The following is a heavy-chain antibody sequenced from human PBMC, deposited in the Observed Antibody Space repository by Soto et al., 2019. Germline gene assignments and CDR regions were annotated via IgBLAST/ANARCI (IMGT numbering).Heavy chain of an antibody. Sequence: EVQLMESGGGLVQPGESLRLSCTASGFSFSSYTMNWVRQAPGKGLQWVATITNRGTHTYSADAVKGRFTIAKDNDKNSLYLQMNNLRAEDTATYYCARAHEVAWFDSWGLGTLVTVTS. V-gene: IGHV3-21*02. CDR2: ITNRGTHT. CDR1: GFSFSSYT. CDR3: ARAHEVAWFDS. J-gene: IGHJ5*01. D-gene: IGHD2-15*01.